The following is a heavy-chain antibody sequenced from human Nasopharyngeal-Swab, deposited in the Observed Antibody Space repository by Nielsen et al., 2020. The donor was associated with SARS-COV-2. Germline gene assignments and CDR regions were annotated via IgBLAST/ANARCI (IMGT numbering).Heavy chain of an antibody. D-gene: IGHD1-26*01. CDR1: GFSLSTSGVG. Sequence: SGPTLVKPTQTLTLTCTCSGFSLSTSGVGVGWIRQPPGKALEWPALIYWDDDKRYSPSLKSRLTITKDTSKNQVVLTMTNMDPVDTATYYCAHSLLGIVGATGFDYWGQGTLVTVSS. CDR2: IYWDDDK. V-gene: IGHV2-5*02. J-gene: IGHJ4*02. CDR3: AHSLLGIVGATGFDY.